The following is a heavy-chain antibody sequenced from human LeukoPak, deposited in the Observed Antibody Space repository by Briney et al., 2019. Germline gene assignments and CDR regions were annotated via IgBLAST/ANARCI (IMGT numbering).Heavy chain of an antibody. CDR1: GFTFSSYS. CDR3: ARNLPGSYSGLGY. V-gene: IGHV3-23*01. Sequence: GGSLRLSCAASGFTFSSYSMNWVRQAPGKGLEWVSSTSGSSGSTYYSDSVKGRFTISRDNSKSTLFLQMNSLRAEDTGVYYCARNLPGSYSGLGYWGQGTLVTVSS. D-gene: IGHD1-26*01. CDR2: TSGSSGST. J-gene: IGHJ4*02.